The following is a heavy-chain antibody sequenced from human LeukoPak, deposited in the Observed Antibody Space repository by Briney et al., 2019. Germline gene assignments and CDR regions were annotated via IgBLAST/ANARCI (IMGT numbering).Heavy chain of an antibody. D-gene: IGHD2-2*01. V-gene: IGHV1-2*02. Sequence: ASVKVSCKASGYTFTGYYMHWVRQAPGQGLEWMGWVNTNSGATNYAQKFQGRVTMTRDTSISTAYMELNSLRDDDTALYYCTKPQPGAFEVWGQGTMVTVSS. CDR2: VNTNSGAT. J-gene: IGHJ3*01. CDR1: GYTFTGYY. CDR3: TKPQPGAFEV.